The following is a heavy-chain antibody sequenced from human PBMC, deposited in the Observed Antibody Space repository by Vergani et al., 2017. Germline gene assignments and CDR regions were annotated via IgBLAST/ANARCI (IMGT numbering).Heavy chain of an antibody. Sequence: QVQLVQSGAEVKKPGASVKVSCKASGYTFTSYGISWVRQAPGQGLEWMGWISAYNGNTNYAQKLQGRVTMTTDTSTSTAYMELRSLRSDDTAVYYCARDLRYYYDSSGYYYAPSDYWGQGTLVTVSS. J-gene: IGHJ4*02. CDR1: GYTFTSYG. CDR3: ARDLRYYYDSSGYYYAPSDY. V-gene: IGHV1-18*01. CDR2: ISAYNGNT. D-gene: IGHD3-22*01.